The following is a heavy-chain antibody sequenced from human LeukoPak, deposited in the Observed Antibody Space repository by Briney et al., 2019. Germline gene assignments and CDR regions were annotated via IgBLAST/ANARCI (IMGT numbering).Heavy chain of an antibody. CDR2: ISSSGSTI. CDR1: GFTFSSYE. CDR3: ARDLHRQGETQKRIAAEPTNWFDP. J-gene: IGHJ5*02. Sequence: PGGSLRLSCAASGFTFSSYEMNWVRQAPGKGLEWVSYISSSGSTIYYADSVKGRFTISRDNAKNSLYLQMNSLRAEDTAVYYCARDLHRQGETQKRIAAEPTNWFDPWGQGTLVTVSS. D-gene: IGHD6-13*01. V-gene: IGHV3-48*03.